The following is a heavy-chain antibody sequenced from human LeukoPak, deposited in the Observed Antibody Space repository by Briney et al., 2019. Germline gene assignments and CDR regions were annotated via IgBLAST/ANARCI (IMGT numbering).Heavy chain of an antibody. D-gene: IGHD1-26*01. CDR3: ARGYAWEHADY. Sequence: ASVKVSCKASGYTFTSYDINWVRQATGQGLEWMGWMNPNSGNAGYAQKFQGRVTITRNTSISTAYMELSSLRSEDTAVYYCARGYAWEHADYWGQGTLVTVSS. CDR2: MNPNSGNA. CDR1: GYTFTSYD. V-gene: IGHV1-8*03. J-gene: IGHJ4*02.